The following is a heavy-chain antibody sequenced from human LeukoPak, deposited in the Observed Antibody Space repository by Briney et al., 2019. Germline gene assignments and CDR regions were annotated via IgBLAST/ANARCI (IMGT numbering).Heavy chain of an antibody. J-gene: IGHJ4*02. V-gene: IGHV4-59*01. Sequence: SETLSLTCTVSGASISTYYWSWIRQPPGKGLEWIGYIYYSGSTNYNPSLRSRVTISVDTSKNQFSLRLSSVTAADTAVYYCGRLYGGNALRGVDYWGQGTLVTVSS. CDR2: IYYSGST. D-gene: IGHD4-23*01. CDR3: GRLYGGNALRGVDY. CDR1: GASISTYY.